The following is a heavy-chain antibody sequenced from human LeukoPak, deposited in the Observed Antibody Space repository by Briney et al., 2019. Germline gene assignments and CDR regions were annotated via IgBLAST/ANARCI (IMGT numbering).Heavy chain of an antibody. CDR2: IYYSGST. J-gene: IGHJ6*02. CDR3: AISITGSYSPYYYYYGMDV. D-gene: IGHD1-26*01. CDR1: GGSISSYY. Sequence: SETLSLTCTVSGGSISSYYWSWIRQPPGKGLEWVWYIYYSGSTNYNPSLKSRVTISVDTSKNQFSLKLSSVTAADTAVYYCAISITGSYSPYYYYYGMDVWGQGTTVTVSS. V-gene: IGHV4-59*08.